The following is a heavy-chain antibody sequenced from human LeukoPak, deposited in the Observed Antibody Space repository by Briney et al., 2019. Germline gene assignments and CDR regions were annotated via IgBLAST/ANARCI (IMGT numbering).Heavy chain of an antibody. CDR3: ASLWFGASSIDY. CDR2: ISTSSSII. V-gene: IGHV3-48*02. CDR1: GFTFSAYS. J-gene: IGHJ4*02. Sequence: GGSLRLSCAASGFTFSAYSMYWVRQAPGKGLEWVSYISTSSSIIYYADSVKGRFTISRENAKNSLYLQMNSLRDEDTAVYYCASLWFGASSIDYWGQGTLVTVSS. D-gene: IGHD3-10*01.